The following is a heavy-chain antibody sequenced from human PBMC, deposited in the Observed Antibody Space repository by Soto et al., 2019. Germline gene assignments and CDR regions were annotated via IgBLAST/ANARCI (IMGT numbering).Heavy chain of an antibody. J-gene: IGHJ4*02. V-gene: IGHV4-34*01. CDR2: INHSGST. CDR3: ARVAKPQFGVVTVALDY. Sequence: SETLSLTCAVYGGSFSGFYWSWIRQPPGKGLERIGEINHSGSTNYNPSLKSRVTISVDTSKNQFSLKLSSVTAADTAVYYCARVAKPQFGVVTVALDYWGQGTLVTVSS. D-gene: IGHD3-3*01. CDR1: GGSFSGFY.